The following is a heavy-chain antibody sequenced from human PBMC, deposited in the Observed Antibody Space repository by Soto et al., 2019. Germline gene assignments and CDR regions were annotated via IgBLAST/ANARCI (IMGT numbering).Heavy chain of an antibody. CDR1: GYTFTRYT. CDR3: AREIQPASRWDYNWFDP. CDR2: IIPIFGTA. D-gene: IGHD1-26*01. Sequence: SVKFSCKASGYTFTRYTMNWVRQAPGQGLEWMGGIIPIFGTANYAQKFQGRVTITADESTSTAYMELSSLRSEDTAVYYCAREIQPASRWDYNWFDPWGQGTLVTVSS. V-gene: IGHV1-69*13. J-gene: IGHJ5*02.